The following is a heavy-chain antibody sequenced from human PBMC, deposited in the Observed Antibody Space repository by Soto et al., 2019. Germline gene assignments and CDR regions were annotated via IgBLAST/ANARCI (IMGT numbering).Heavy chain of an antibody. Sequence: QVQLVESGGGVVQPGRSLRLSCAASGFTFSSYGMHWVRQAPGKGLEWVAVISYDGSNKYYADSVQGRFTISRDNSKNSLYLRRHSLRAEDTAVYYCATVRRGSSSWYFAYRGQGTLVTVTS. CDR1: GFTFSSYG. D-gene: IGHD6-13*01. CDR3: ATVRRGSSSWYFAY. CDR2: ISYDGSNK. V-gene: IGHV3-30*03. J-gene: IGHJ4*02.